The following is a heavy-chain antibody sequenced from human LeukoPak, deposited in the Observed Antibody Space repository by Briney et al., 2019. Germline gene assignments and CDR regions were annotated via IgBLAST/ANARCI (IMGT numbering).Heavy chain of an antibody. CDR3: ARDFFRVGATSAY. J-gene: IGHJ4*02. V-gene: IGHV3-21*01. CDR1: GFTFSSYS. D-gene: IGHD1-26*01. Sequence: PGGSLRLSCAASGFTFSSYSMNWVRQAPGKGLEWFSSISSSSSYIYYADSVKGRFTISRDNAKNSLYLQMNSLRAEDTAVYYCARDFFRVGATSAYWGQGTLVTVSS. CDR2: ISSSSSYI.